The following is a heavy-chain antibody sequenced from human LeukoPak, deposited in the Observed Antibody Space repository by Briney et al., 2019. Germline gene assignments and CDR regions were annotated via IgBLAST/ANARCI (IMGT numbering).Heavy chain of an antibody. D-gene: IGHD5-24*01. J-gene: IGHJ4*02. CDR2: ISAYNGNT. Sequence: ASVKVSCKASGYTFTSFYMHWVRQAPGQGLEWMGWISAYNGNTNYAQKLQGRVTMTTDTSTDTAYMELRSLRSDDSAMYYCARSNNWIYALNYWGQGTLVTVSS. CDR3: ARSNNWIYALNY. V-gene: IGHV1-18*04. CDR1: GYTFTSFY.